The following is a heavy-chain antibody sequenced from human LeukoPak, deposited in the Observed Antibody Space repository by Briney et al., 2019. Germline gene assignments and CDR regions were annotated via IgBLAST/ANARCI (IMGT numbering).Heavy chain of an antibody. CDR1: GFXFNVRW. CDR3: ARDYCRSISCQDS. Sequence: GGSLRLSCADSGFXFNVRWIHWVRQAPGKGVVWVSRINSDGRGTNNADSVKGGFTISREKAKNTLYMQMNSLRAEDTAVYYCARDYCRSISCQDSWGQGTLVTVSS. D-gene: IGHD2-2*01. V-gene: IGHV3-74*01. CDR2: INSDGRGT. J-gene: IGHJ4*02.